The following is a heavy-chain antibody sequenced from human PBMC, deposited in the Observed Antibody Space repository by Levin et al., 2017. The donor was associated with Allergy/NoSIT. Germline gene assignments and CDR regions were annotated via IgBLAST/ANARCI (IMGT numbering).Heavy chain of an antibody. Sequence: SETLSLTCAVYGGSFSGYYWSWIRQPPGKGLEWIGEIDHSGSTNYNPSLKSRVTISVDTSKIQFSLKVTSVTAADTAVYYCAGALGVTYGYPAFDYWGQGTLVTVSS. D-gene: IGHD5-18*01. CDR2: IDHSGST. CDR3: AGALGVTYGYPAFDY. CDR1: GGSFSGYY. V-gene: IGHV4-34*01. J-gene: IGHJ4*02.